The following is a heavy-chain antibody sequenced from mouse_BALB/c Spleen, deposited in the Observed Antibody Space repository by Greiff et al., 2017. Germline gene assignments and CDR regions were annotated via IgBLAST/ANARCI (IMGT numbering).Heavy chain of an antibody. Sequence: EVKVVESGGGLVKPGGSLKLSCAASGFTFSDYYMYWVRQTPEKRLEWVATISDGGSYTYYPDSVKGRFTISRDNAKNNLYLQMSSLKSEDTAMYYCARGIYDGYYLFAYWGQGTLVTVSA. CDR2: ISDGGSYT. CDR3: ARGIYDGYYLFAY. V-gene: IGHV5-4*02. CDR1: GFTFSDYY. J-gene: IGHJ3*01. D-gene: IGHD2-3*01.